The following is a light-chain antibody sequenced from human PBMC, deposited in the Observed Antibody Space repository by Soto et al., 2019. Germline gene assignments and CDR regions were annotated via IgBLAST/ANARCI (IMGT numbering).Light chain of an antibody. V-gene: IGLV1-40*01. J-gene: IGLJ1*01. CDR2: GNS. CDR3: QAYDSSLSALYV. Sequence: QSVLTQPHSSSGAPGPRVTISCTGSSSNIGAGYDVHWYQQLPGTAPKLLIYGNSNRPSGVPYRFSVSKSGTSASLAITGLQAEDEADYYCQAYDSSLSALYVFGTGTKLTVL. CDR1: SSNIGAGYD.